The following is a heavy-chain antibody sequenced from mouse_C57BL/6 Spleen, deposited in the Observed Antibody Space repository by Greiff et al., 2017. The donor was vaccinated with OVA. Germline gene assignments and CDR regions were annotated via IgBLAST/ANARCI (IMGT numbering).Heavy chain of an antibody. D-gene: IGHD2-1*01. Sequence: DVKLVESEGGLVQPGSSMKLSCTASGFTFSDYYMAWVRQVPEKGLEWVANINYDGSSTYYLDSLKSRFIISRDNAKNILYLQMSSLKSEDTATYYCARDGNHWYFDVWGTGTTVTVSS. CDR2: INYDGSST. CDR3: ARDGNHWYFDV. CDR1: GFTFSDYY. J-gene: IGHJ1*03. V-gene: IGHV5-16*01.